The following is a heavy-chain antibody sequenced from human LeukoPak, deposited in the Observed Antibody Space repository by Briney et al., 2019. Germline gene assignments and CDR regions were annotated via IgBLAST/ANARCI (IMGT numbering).Heavy chain of an antibody. D-gene: IGHD3-10*01. CDR1: GFTFSSYA. Sequence: GGSLRLSCTAPGFTFSSYAIHWIRQAPGKGLEWVALVWHDGSKRYYSEAVKGRCTISRDNSKNTVYLQINSLRAEDTAVYYCARELFDSGSCPDYWGQGTRVTASS. CDR3: ARELFDSGSCPDY. J-gene: IGHJ4*02. V-gene: IGHV3-33*08. CDR2: VWHDGSKR.